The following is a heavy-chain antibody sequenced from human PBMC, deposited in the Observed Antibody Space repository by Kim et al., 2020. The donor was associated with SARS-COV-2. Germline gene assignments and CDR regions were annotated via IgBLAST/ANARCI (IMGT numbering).Heavy chain of an antibody. D-gene: IGHD1-26*01. CDR3: ARTSIVGDKAFDY. Sequence: YSTSLKTRLTISKDTSKNQVVLTMTNMDPVDTATYYCARTSIVGDKAFDYWGQGTLVTVSS. V-gene: IGHV2-70*01. J-gene: IGHJ4*02.